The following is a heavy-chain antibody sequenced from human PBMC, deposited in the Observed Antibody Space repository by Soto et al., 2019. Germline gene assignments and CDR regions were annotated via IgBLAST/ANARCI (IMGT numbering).Heavy chain of an antibody. CDR1: GGFVNSVNNY. V-gene: IGHV4-30-4*01. Sequence: QVHLQESGPGLVKPSQTLSLTCTVSGGFVNSVNNYWSWIRQPPGKRLEWLGYIFYTGSTYYNPSLRSRITISIDTSKNRFSLKLTSVTAADTAVYYCARVPFSSVGVADPPVGWFDPWGQGTLVTVSS. D-gene: IGHD3-3*01. CDR2: IFYTGST. CDR3: ARVPFSSVGVADPPVGWFDP. J-gene: IGHJ5*02.